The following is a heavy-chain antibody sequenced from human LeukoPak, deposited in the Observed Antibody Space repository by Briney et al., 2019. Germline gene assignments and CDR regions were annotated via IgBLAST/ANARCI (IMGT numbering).Heavy chain of an antibody. J-gene: IGHJ4*02. CDR1: GFTFSSYA. Sequence: GGSLRLSCAASGFTFSSYAMSWVRQAPGKGLEWVSAISGSGGSTYYADSVKGRFTISRDNSKNTLYLQMNSLRAEDTAVYYCARSGGYNWSAAYDYWGQGTLVTVSS. CDR3: ARSGGYNWSAAYDY. D-gene: IGHD1-1*01. V-gene: IGHV3-23*01. CDR2: ISGSGGST.